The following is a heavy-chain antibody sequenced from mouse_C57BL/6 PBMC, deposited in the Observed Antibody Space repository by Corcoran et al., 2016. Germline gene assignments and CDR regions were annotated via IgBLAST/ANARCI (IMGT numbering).Heavy chain of an antibody. Sequence: QVQLQQSGAELARPGASVKLSCKASGYTFTSYGISWVKQRTGQGLEWIGEIYPRSGNTYYNEKFKGKATLTADKSSSTAYMELRSLTSEDSAGYFCAGDDAYGAMDYWGQGTSVTVSS. V-gene: IGHV1-81*01. CDR3: AGDDAYGAMDY. CDR1: GYTFTSYG. CDR2: IYPRSGNT. D-gene: IGHD2-2*01. J-gene: IGHJ4*01.